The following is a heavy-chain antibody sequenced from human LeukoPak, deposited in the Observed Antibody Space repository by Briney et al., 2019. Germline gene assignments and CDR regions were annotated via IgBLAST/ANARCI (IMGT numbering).Heavy chain of an antibody. J-gene: IGHJ4*02. CDR3: AKDERLQAGTTSG. CDR2: IRYDGSNK. D-gene: IGHD1-1*01. V-gene: IGHV3-30*02. Sequence: PGGSLRLSCAASGFTFSSYGMHWVRQAPGKGLEWVAFIRYDGSNKYYADSVKGRFTISRDNSKNTLYLQMNSLRAEDTAVYYCAKDERLQAGTTSGWGQGTLVTVSS. CDR1: GFTFSSYG.